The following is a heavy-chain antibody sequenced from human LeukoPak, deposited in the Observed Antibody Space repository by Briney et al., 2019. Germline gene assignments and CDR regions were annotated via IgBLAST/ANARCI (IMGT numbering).Heavy chain of an antibody. CDR2: IIPIFGTA. CDR1: GGTFSSYA. D-gene: IGHD4/OR15-4a*01. CDR3: ARDVPYGGPIDY. J-gene: IGHJ4*02. V-gene: IGHV1-69*05. Sequence: EASVKVSCXASGGTFSSYAISWVRQARGQGLEWMGRIIPIFGTANYAQKFQGRVTITTDESTSTAYMELSSLRSEDTAVYYCARDVPYGGPIDYWGQGTLVTVSS.